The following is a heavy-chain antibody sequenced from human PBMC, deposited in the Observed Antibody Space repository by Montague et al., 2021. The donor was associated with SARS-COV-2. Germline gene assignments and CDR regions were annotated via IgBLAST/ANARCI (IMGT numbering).Heavy chain of an antibody. J-gene: IGHJ6*02. CDR2: ISYDGSNK. CDR3: AGGGSEGLYYYYYGMDV. V-gene: IGHV3-30-3*01. CDR1: GDSISSGY. Sequence: LSLTCTVSGDSISSGYFYWGWIRQPPGKGLEWVAVISYDGSNKYYADSVKGRFTISRDNSKNTLYLQMNSLRAEDTAVYYCAGGGSEGLYYYYYGMDVWGQGTTVTVSS. D-gene: IGHD3-10*01.